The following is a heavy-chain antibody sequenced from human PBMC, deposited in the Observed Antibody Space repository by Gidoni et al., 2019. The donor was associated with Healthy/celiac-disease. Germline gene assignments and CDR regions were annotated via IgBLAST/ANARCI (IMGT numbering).Heavy chain of an antibody. CDR1: GYTFTAHY. V-gene: IGHV1-2*02. CDR2: INPNSGGT. Sequence: QVQLVQSGAAVTKPGASVKFSCKASGYTFTAHYLHWVRQAPGQGLEWMGWINPNSGGTNYAQKFQGRVTMTRDTSISTAYMELSRLRSDDTAVYYCARITMIRGIQGDYYYYGLDVWGQGTTVTVSS. CDR3: ARITMIRGIQGDYYYYGLDV. J-gene: IGHJ6*02. D-gene: IGHD3-10*01.